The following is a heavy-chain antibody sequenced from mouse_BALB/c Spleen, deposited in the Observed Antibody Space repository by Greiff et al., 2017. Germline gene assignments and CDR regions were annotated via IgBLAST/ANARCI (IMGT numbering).Heavy chain of an antibody. D-gene: IGHD1-1*01. CDR3: ARRGVDAWFAY. J-gene: IGHJ3*01. Sequence: EVKVVESGGGLVKPGGSLKLSCAASGFTFSSYAMSWVRQTPEKRLEWVATISSGGSYTYYPDSVKGRFTISRDNAKNTLYLQMSSLRSEDTAMYYCARRGVDAWFAYWGQGTLVTVSA. CDR1: GFTFSSYA. CDR2: ISSGGSYT. V-gene: IGHV5-9-3*01.